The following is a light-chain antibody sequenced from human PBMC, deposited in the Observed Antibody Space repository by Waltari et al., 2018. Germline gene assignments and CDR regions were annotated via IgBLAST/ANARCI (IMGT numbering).Light chain of an antibody. CDR1: QSITNY. CDR3: QQRSNWPLLT. V-gene: IGKV3-11*01. J-gene: IGKJ4*01. CDR2: DAS. Sequence: EIVLTQSPATLSLSPGARATLSCRASQSITNYLAWYQQQRGQAPRLLISDASNRATGIPARFSGSGSGTDFTLTISGLEPEDFAVYYCQQRSNWPLLTFGGGTKVEIK.